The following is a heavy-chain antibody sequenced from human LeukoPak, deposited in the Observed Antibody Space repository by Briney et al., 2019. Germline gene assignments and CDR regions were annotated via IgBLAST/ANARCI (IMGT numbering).Heavy chain of an antibody. CDR1: GGSFSGYY. J-gene: IGHJ6*03. D-gene: IGHD4-17*01. CDR2: IYYSGST. V-gene: IGHV4-34*01. CDR3: ARGPGDYGYYYYYKDV. Sequence: SETLSLTCAVYGGSFSGYYWSWIRQPPGKGLEWIGSIYYSGSTYYNPSLKSRVTISVDTSKNQFSLKLSSVTAADTAVYYCARGPGDYGYYYYYKDVWGKGTTVTVSS.